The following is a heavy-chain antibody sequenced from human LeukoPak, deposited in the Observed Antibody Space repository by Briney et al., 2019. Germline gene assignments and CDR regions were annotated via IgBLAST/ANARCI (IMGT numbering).Heavy chain of an antibody. CDR1: GFTVSSNY. CDR3: ARGFVGGYDFYYYYGMDV. V-gene: IGHV3-53*04. CDR2: IYSGGST. Sequence: GGSLRLSCAASGFTVSSNYMSWVRQAPRKGLEWVSVIYSGGSTYYADSVKGRFTISRHNSKNTLYLQMNSLRAEDTAVYYCARGFVGGYDFYYYYGMDVWGQGTMVTVSS. D-gene: IGHD5-12*01. J-gene: IGHJ6*02.